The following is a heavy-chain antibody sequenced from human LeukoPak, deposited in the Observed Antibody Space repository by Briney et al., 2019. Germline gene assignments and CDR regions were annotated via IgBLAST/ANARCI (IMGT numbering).Heavy chain of an antibody. CDR1: GGTFSSYA. J-gene: IGHJ5*02. Sequence: GSSVKVSCKASGGTFSSYAISWVRQAPGQGLEWMGGIIPIFGTANYAQKFQGRVTITADKSTSTAYTELSSLRSEDTAVYYCARGGYSGYDFENWFDPWGQGTLVTVSS. CDR2: IIPIFGTA. V-gene: IGHV1-69*06. CDR3: ARGGYSGYDFENWFDP. D-gene: IGHD5-12*01.